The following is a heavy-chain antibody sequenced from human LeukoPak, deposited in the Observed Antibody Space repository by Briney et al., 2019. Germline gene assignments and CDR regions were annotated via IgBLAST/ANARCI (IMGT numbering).Heavy chain of an antibody. CDR2: ICAYNGNT. D-gene: IGHD3-3*01. Sequence: ASVKVSCKPSGYTFTSYGLSGVRQAPGQGREWMGWICAYNGNTHYAQKLQGRGTMTTDTSKSTAYMELRSLRSDDTAVYYCARASGFYYYMDVWGKGTTVTVSS. J-gene: IGHJ6*03. CDR3: ARASGFYYYMDV. CDR1: GYTFTSYG. V-gene: IGHV1-18*01.